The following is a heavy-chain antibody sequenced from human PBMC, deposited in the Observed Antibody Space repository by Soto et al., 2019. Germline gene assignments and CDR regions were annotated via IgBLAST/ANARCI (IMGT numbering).Heavy chain of an antibody. D-gene: IGHD3-9*01. J-gene: IGHJ6*02. CDR3: ARLLHYDILWDYYYYGMDV. CDR2: INSDGSST. V-gene: IGHV3-74*01. CDR1: GFTFSSYW. Sequence: PGGSLRLSCAASGFTFSSYWMHWVRQAPGKGLVWVSRINSDGSSTSYADSVKGRFTISRDNAKNTLYLQMNSLRAEDTAVYYCARLLHYDILWDYYYYGMDVWGQGTTVTVSS.